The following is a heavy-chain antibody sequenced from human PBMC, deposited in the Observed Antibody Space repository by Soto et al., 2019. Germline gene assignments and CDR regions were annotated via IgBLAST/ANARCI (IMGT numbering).Heavy chain of an antibody. CDR2: IIPVLGTP. J-gene: IGHJ6*02. D-gene: IGHD6-13*01. CDR3: ASSAGLDHLLNYYGLNV. CDR1: GGTFTSTA. V-gene: IGHV1-69*01. Sequence: QVLLVQSSAEVKKPGSSGKVSCKASGGTFTSTAFRWVRQAPGQGLEWMGGIIPVLGTPNYAQKFQARLTVTADASTTTVHMELSSLRSDDTAVYYCASSAGLDHLLNYYGLNVWGQGTTVTVSS.